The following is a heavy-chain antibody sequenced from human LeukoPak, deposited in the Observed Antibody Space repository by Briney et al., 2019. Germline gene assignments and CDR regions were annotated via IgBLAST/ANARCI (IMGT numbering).Heavy chain of an antibody. CDR2: IYSGGST. Sequence: AGSLRLSCAASGFTVSSNYMSWVRQAPGKGLEWVSVIYSGGSTYYADSVKGRLTISRDKSKHTMYLQMNSLRAADTAVYYCARGEVLFAYCGEGTLVTVSS. J-gene: IGHJ4*01. CDR1: GFTVSSNY. D-gene: IGHD4/OR15-4a*01. CDR3: ARGEVLFAY. V-gene: IGHV3-53*01.